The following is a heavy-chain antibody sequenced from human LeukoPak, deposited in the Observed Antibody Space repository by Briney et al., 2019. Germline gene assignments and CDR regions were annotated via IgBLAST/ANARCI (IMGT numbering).Heavy chain of an antibody. CDR3: AKDSRDSSGWHIFDY. J-gene: IGHJ4*02. D-gene: IGHD6-19*01. CDR2: IRYDGSNK. V-gene: IGHV3-30*02. Sequence: GGSLRLSCAASGFTFSSYGMHWVRQAPGKGLGWVAFIRYDGSNKYYADSVKGRFTISRDNSKNTLYLQMNSLRAEDTAVYYCAKDSRDSSGWHIFDYWGQGTLVTVSS. CDR1: GFTFSSYG.